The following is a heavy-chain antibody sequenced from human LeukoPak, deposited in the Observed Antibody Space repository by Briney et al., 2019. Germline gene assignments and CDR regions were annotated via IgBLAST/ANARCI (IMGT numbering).Heavy chain of an antibody. V-gene: IGHV3-23*01. CDR1: GFTFSSYA. CDR3: AKTYYNFWSGYLLFDY. J-gene: IGHJ4*02. D-gene: IGHD3-3*01. CDR2: ISGSGGST. Sequence: GGSLRLSCAASGFTFSSYAMSWVRQAPGKGLEWVSAISGSGGSTYYADSVKGRFTISRDNSKNTLYLQMNSLRAEDTAVYYCAKTYYNFWSGYLLFDYWGQGTLVTVSS.